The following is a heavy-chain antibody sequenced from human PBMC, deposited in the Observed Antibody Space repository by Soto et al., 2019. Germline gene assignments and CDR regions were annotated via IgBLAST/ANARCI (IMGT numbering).Heavy chain of an antibody. CDR2: ISYDGSNK. V-gene: IGHV3-30-3*01. J-gene: IGHJ6*02. CDR1: GFSFSNNA. CDR3: AREQLAPSGYYYGLDV. D-gene: IGHD6-6*01. Sequence: QVQLVESGGGVVQPGRSLRLSCAASGFSFSNNAMHWVRQAPGKGLDWLAVISYDGSNKYSADSVKGRFTISRDNSKSTLYLQMDSLRPEDTAVYYCAREQLAPSGYYYGLDVWGQGTTVTVSS.